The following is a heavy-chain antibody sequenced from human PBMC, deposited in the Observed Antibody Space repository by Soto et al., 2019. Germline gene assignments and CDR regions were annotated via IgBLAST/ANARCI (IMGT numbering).Heavy chain of an antibody. CDR2: ISYDGSNK. J-gene: IGHJ6*02. Sequence: LRLSCAASGFTFSSYGMHWVRQAPGKGLEWVAVISYDGSNKYYADSVKGRFTISRDNSKNTLYLQMNSLRAEDTAVYYCAKDSQGGYDPLTYYYYGMDVWGQGTTVTVSS. D-gene: IGHD5-12*01. CDR1: GFTFSSYG. V-gene: IGHV3-30*18. CDR3: AKDSQGGYDPLTYYYYGMDV.